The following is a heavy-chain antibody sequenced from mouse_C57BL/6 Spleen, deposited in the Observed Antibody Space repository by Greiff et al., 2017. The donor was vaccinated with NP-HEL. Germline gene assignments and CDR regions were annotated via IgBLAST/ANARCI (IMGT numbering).Heavy chain of an antibody. D-gene: IGHD2-5*01. J-gene: IGHJ3*01. V-gene: IGHV1-80*01. CDR3: AREGYSNYVWFSY. Sequence: VQLQQSGAELVKPGASVKISCKASGYAFSSYWMNWVKQRPGKGLEWIGQIYPGDGDTNYNGKLKGKATLTADKSSSTAYMPLSSLTSEDSAVYCCAREGYSNYVWFSYWGQGTLVTVSA. CDR1: GYAFSSYW. CDR2: IYPGDGDT.